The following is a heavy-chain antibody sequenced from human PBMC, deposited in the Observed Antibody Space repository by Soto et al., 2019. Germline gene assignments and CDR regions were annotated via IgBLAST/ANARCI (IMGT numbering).Heavy chain of an antibody. CDR2: INPSGGST. CDR3: ARDAGYCSGGSCYMRWFDP. Sequence: ASVKVSCKASGYTFTSYYMHWVRQAPGQGLEWMGIINPSGGSTSYAQKFQGRVTMTRDTSTSTVYMELSSLRSEDTAVYYCARDAGYCSGGSCYMRWFDPWGQGTLVTVSS. CDR1: GYTFTSYY. J-gene: IGHJ5*02. D-gene: IGHD2-15*01. V-gene: IGHV1-46*01.